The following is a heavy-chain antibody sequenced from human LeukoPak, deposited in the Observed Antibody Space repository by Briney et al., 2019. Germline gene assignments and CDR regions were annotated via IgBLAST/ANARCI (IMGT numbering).Heavy chain of an antibody. D-gene: IGHD2-8*01. Sequence: KPSQTLSLTCTVSGGSISSGDYYWSWIRQHPGKGLEWIGYIYYSGSTYYNPSLKSRVTISVDTSKNQFSLKLSSVTAADTAVYYCARGTEDIVLMVYAIGYYFDYWGQGTLVTVSS. V-gene: IGHV4-31*03. CDR3: ARGTEDIVLMVYAIGYYFDY. CDR1: GGSISSGDYY. J-gene: IGHJ4*02. CDR2: IYYSGST.